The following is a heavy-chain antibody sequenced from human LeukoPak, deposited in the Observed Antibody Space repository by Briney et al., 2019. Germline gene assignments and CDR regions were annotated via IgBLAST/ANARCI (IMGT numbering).Heavy chain of an antibody. V-gene: IGHV3-64D*06. CDR3: VKGAYMALYYFDY. D-gene: IGHD2-2*02. CDR2: ISSNGGST. J-gene: IGHJ4*02. CDR1: GFTFSSYA. Sequence: PGGSLRLSCTASGFTFSSYAMHWVRQAPGKGLEYVSAISSNGGSTYYADSVKGRFTISRDNSKNTLYLQMSSLRAEDTAVYYCVKGAYMALYYFDYWGQGTLVTVSS.